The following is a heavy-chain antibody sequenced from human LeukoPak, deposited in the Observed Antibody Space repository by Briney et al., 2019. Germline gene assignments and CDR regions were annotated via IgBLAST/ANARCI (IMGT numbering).Heavy chain of an antibody. CDR1: GFTFSSYA. CDR2: ISGSGGST. J-gene: IGHJ4*02. Sequence: GGSLRLSCAASGFTFSSYAMSWVRQAPGKGLEWVSAISGSGGSTHYADSVKGRFTISRDNSKNTLYLQMNSLRAEDTAVYYCAKGYSGYDYYFDYWGQGTLVTVSS. CDR3: AKGYSGYDYYFDY. D-gene: IGHD5-12*01. V-gene: IGHV3-23*01.